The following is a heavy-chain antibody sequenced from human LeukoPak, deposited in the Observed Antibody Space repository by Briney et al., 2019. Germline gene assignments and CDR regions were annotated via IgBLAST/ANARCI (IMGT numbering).Heavy chain of an antibody. D-gene: IGHD3-22*01. Sequence: SETLSLTCTVSGGSISSYYWSWIRQPPGKGLEWIGYIYYSGSTNYNPSLKSRVTISVDTSKNQFSLKLSSVTAADTAVCYCARSPYYYDSTFDYWGQGTLVTVSS. CDR3: ARSPYYYDSTFDY. V-gene: IGHV4-59*01. CDR2: IYYSGST. CDR1: GGSISSYY. J-gene: IGHJ4*02.